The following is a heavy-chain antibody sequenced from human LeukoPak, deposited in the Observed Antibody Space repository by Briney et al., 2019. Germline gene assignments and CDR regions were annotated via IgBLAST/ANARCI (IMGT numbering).Heavy chain of an antibody. D-gene: IGHD4-17*01. CDR1: GGSISSSNW. CDR2: IYHSGST. V-gene: IGHV4-4*02. CDR3: ARDRSVTTKVYYYYYGMDV. J-gene: IGHJ6*02. Sequence: SETLSLTCAVSGGSISSSNWWSWVRQPPGKGLKWIGEIYHSGSTNYNPSLKSRVTISVDKSKNQFSLKLSSVTAADTAVYYCARDRSVTTKVYYYYYGMDVWGQGTTVTVSS.